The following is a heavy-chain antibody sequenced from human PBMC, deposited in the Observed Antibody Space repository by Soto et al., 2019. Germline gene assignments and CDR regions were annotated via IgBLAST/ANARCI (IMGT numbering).Heavy chain of an antibody. CDR2: INPDNGGT. V-gene: IGHV1-2*02. CDR3: AREVGKVGYSSSSCDY. CDR1: GYTFTGHY. Sequence: QVQLVQSGAEVKKPGASVKVSCKASGYTFTGHYLYGVRQAFGKGLEGMGWINPDNGGTSYAQKFQGRVTMTTDTSISTAYMELSRLTSDDTAVYYCAREVGKVGYSSSSCDYWGQGSLVTVST. J-gene: IGHJ4*02. D-gene: IGHD6-6*01.